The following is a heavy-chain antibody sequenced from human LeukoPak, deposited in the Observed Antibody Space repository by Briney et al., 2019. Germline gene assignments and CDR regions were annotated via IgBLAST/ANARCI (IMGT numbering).Heavy chain of an antibody. Sequence: QPGGSLRLSCAASGFTFSSYGMHWVRQAPGKGLEWVAFIRYDGSNKYYADSVKGRFTISRDNSKNTLYLQMNSLRAEDTAVYYCAREITGRQRYFDLWGRGTLVTVSS. CDR1: GFTFSSYG. J-gene: IGHJ2*01. CDR2: IRYDGSNK. D-gene: IGHD1-20*01. CDR3: AREITGRQRYFDL. V-gene: IGHV3-30*02.